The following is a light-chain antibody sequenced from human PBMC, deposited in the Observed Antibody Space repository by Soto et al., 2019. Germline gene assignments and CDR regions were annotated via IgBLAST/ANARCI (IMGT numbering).Light chain of an antibody. J-gene: IGKJ2*01. Sequence: DIQMTQSPSSLSASVGDRVTITCRASQSISSYLNWYQQKPGKAPKLLIYAASSLQSGVPSRFSGSGSGTDFTFTISSLQPEDFATYYCQQSYSTPPTFGQKTKVDSK. CDR1: QSISSY. CDR3: QQSYSTPPT. CDR2: AAS. V-gene: IGKV1-39*01.